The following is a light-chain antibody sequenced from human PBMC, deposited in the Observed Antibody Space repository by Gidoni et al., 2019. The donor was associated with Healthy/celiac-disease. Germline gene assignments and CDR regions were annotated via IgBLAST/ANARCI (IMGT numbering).Light chain of an antibody. V-gene: IGKV3-20*01. CDR3: QQYGSSRT. CDR1: QSVSSSY. Sequence: IVLTQSPGTLSLSPGERATLSCRASQSVSSSYLAWYQQKTGQAPRLLIYGASSRATGIPDRFSGSGSGTEVTLTISRLEPEDVEVYYCQQYGSSRTFGQGTKVEIK. J-gene: IGKJ1*01. CDR2: GAS.